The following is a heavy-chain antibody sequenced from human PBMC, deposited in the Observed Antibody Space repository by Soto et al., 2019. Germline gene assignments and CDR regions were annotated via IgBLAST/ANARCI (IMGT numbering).Heavy chain of an antibody. D-gene: IGHD2-15*01. Sequence: QVQLQQWGAGLLKPSETLSLTCAVYGGSFSDYYWSWIRQTPEKGLEWIGEVSHGGSTTYKTSLKNRVTIAIDTSKNQFSLTLSSVTAADTAMYFCAREDPASRHLDYWGQGNLVTVSS. CDR1: GGSFSDYY. CDR2: VSHGGST. CDR3: AREDPASRHLDY. J-gene: IGHJ4*02. V-gene: IGHV4-34*02.